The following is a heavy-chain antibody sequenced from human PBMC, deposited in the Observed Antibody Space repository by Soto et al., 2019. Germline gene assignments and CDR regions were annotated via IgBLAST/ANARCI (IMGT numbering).Heavy chain of an antibody. CDR2: IYYSGST. J-gene: IGHJ4*02. CDR3: ATVDGLGVVTPFMDY. Sequence: QLQLQESGPGLVKPSETLSLICTVSGGSISSSRYRWGWVRQPPGKVLEWIGTIYYSGSTHYNPSLKSRVSISVDTSKSQFSLRLNSVTAADTAVYYCATVDGLGVVTPFMDYWGQGTLVTVSS. CDR1: GGSISSSRYR. V-gene: IGHV4-39*01. D-gene: IGHD3-3*01.